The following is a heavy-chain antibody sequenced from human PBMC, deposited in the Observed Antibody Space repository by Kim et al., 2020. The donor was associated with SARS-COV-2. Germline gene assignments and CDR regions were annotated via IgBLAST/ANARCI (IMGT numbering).Heavy chain of an antibody. V-gene: IGHV3-23*01. CDR2: T. J-gene: IGHJ3*01. D-gene: IGHD3-10*01. Sequence: TYYADSVKGRLTMSRDNSINTLYLQRNSLRAEDTAVYYCAKRGDSASFDVWGQGTMVTVSS. CDR3: AKRGDSASFDV.